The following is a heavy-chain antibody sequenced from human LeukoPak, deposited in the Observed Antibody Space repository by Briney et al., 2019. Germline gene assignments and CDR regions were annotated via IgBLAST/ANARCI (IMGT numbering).Heavy chain of an antibody. CDR1: GGSISSYY. D-gene: IGHD4-11*01. CDR2: IYYSGST. CDR3: ARDQAVTTQNYYYYYMDV. Sequence: SETLSLTCTVSGGSISSYYWSWIRQPPGKGLEWIGYIYYSGSTNYNPSLKSRVTISVDTSKNQFSLKLSSVTAADTAVYYCARDQAVTTQNYYYYYMDVWGKGTTVTVSS. J-gene: IGHJ6*03. V-gene: IGHV4-59*01.